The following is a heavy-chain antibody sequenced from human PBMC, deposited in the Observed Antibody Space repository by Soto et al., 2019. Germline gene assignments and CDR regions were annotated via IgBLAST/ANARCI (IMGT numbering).Heavy chain of an antibody. CDR3: ARDLVSGSYDGMDV. Sequence: SETLSLTCTVSGGSISSYYWSWIRQPPGKGLEWIGYIYYSGSTNYNPSLKSRVTISVDTSKNQFSLKLSSVTAADTAVYYCARDLVSGSYDGMDVWGQGTTLTVSS. J-gene: IGHJ6*02. CDR1: GGSISSYY. D-gene: IGHD1-26*01. V-gene: IGHV4-59*01. CDR2: IYYSGST.